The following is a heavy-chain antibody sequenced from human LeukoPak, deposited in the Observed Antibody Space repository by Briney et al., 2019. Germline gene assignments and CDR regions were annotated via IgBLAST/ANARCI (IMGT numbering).Heavy chain of an antibody. J-gene: IGHJ6*02. D-gene: IGHD5-12*01. CDR2: ISGSGGST. Sequence: GGSLRLSCAASGFTFRSYAMSWVRQAPGKGLERVSAISGSGGSTYYADSVKGRFTISRDNVKNSLYLQMNNLRAEDTAGYYCTRERWSGYDTLSYNMDVWGQGTTVTVSS. CDR3: TRERWSGYDTLSYNMDV. V-gene: IGHV3-23*01. CDR1: GFTFRSYA.